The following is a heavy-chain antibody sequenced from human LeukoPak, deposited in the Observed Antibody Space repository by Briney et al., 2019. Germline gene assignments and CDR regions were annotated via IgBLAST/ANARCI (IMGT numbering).Heavy chain of an antibody. CDR3: ARGAVLMVYAIDY. Sequence: GGSLRLSCAASGFTFSSYAMHWVRQAPGKGLEWVTFIQYDGNNKYYADSVKGRFTISRDNSKNTLYLQMGSLRAEDMAVYYCARGAVLMVYAIDYWGQGTLVTVSS. CDR1: GFTFSSYA. D-gene: IGHD2-8*01. V-gene: IGHV3-30*02. J-gene: IGHJ4*02. CDR2: IQYDGNNK.